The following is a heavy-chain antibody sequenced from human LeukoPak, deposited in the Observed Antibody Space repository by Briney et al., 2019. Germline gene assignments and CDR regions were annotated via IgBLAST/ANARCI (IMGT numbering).Heavy chain of an antibody. Sequence: PSETLSLTCTVSGGSISSYYWSWIRQPAGKGLEWIGRIYTSGSTNYNPSLKSRVTISVDKSKNQFSLKLSSVTAADTAVYYCARGGGYDPDFGYYYYYMDVWGKGTTVTVSS. D-gene: IGHD5-12*01. CDR1: GGSISSYY. CDR3: ARGGGYDPDFGYYYYYMDV. J-gene: IGHJ6*03. CDR2: IYTSGST. V-gene: IGHV4-4*07.